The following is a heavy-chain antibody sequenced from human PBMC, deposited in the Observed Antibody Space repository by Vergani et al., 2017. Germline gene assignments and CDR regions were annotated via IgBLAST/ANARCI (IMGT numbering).Heavy chain of an antibody. Sequence: QVQLQESGPGLVKPPGTLSLTCAVSGDSISRNNCWTWVRQPPGKGLEWIGEICHTEDTKYSPSLKSRVTVSVDESRNLFSLRLNSVTAADTAVYYCATIGYRRWGYYFDYWGQGILVTVSS. CDR2: ICHTEDT. CDR1: GDSISRNNC. CDR3: ATIGYRRWGYYFDY. D-gene: IGHD2-2*02. V-gene: IGHV4-4*03. J-gene: IGHJ4*02.